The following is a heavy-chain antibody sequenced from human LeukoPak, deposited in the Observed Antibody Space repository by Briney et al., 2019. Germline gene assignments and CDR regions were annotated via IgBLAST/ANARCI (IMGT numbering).Heavy chain of an antibody. Sequence: PSETLSLTCTVSGGSISSYYWSWIRQPPGKGLEWIGYIYYSGSTNYNPSLKSRVTISVDTSKNQFSLKLSSVTAADTAVYYCARDAYSSSWYEGPHLFDPWGQGTLVTVSS. D-gene: IGHD6-13*01. CDR3: ARDAYSSSWYEGPHLFDP. V-gene: IGHV4-59*01. J-gene: IGHJ5*02. CDR2: IYYSGST. CDR1: GGSISSYY.